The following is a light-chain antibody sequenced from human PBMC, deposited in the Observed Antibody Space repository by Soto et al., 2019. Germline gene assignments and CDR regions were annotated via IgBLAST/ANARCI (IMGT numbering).Light chain of an antibody. CDR3: YSYRSSSTLNYV. V-gene: IGLV2-14*01. CDR2: EVT. J-gene: IGLJ1*01. CDR1: SSDVGGYNR. Sequence: QSVLTQPASVSGSPGQSITISCTGTSSDVGGYNRVSWYQQHPDKAPKLIIYEVTNRPSGISNRFSGSKSGDTASLTISGLQAEDESDYYCYSYRSSSTLNYVFGTGTKVTVL.